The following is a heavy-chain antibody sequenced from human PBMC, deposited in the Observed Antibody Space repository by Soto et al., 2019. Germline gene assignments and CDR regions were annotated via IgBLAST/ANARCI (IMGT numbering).Heavy chain of an antibody. CDR1: GFTFSSYA. J-gene: IGHJ4*02. CDR3: EKDIVLRYYDSSGYHDY. D-gene: IGHD3-22*01. V-gene: IGHV3-23*01. CDR2: ISGSGGST. Sequence: GGSLRLSCAASGFTFSSYAMSWVRQAPGKGLEWVSAISGSGGSTYYADSVKGRFTISRDDSKNTLYLQMNSLRAEDTAVYYCEKDIVLRYYDSSGYHDYWGQGTLVTVSS.